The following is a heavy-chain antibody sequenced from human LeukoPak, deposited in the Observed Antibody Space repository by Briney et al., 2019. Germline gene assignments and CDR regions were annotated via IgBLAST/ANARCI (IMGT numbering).Heavy chain of an antibody. J-gene: IGHJ4*02. CDR1: GGSISSYY. Sequence: SETLSLTCTVSGGSISSYYWSWIRQPPGKGLEWIGSIYYSGSTYYNPSLKSRVTISVDTSKNQFSLKLSSVTAADTAVYYCARSIAARPGFYGYWGQGTLVTVSS. CDR3: ARSIAARPGFYGY. D-gene: IGHD6-6*01. CDR2: IYYSGST. V-gene: IGHV4-39*01.